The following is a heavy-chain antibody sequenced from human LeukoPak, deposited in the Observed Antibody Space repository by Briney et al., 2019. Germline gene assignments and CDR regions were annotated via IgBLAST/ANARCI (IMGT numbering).Heavy chain of an antibody. V-gene: IGHV3-74*01. D-gene: IGHD2/OR15-2a*01. CDR2: INSDGSWT. J-gene: IGHJ4*02. CDR1: GNYW. CDR3: VSFYETY. Sequence: GGSLRLSCVASGNYWMHWVRQAPGKGLVWVSHINSDGSWTSYADSVKGRFTISKDNAKNMVYLQMNSLRAEDTAVYYCVSFYETYWGRGTLVTVSS.